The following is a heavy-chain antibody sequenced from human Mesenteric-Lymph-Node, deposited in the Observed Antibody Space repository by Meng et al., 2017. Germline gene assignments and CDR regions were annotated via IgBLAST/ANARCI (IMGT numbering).Heavy chain of an antibody. Sequence: ASVKVFCKAAGYTFTGYYMHWVRQAPGQGRQWMGRINTNSGSTDYSQNFQNRVTMTSDKSISTAFMELSRLTTDDTTVYYCSKMRATLPTMTAYAFDIWGQGTLVTVSS. CDR2: INTNSGST. J-gene: IGHJ3*02. CDR3: SKMRATLPTMTAYAFDI. D-gene: IGHD2-21*02. CDR1: GYTFTGYY. V-gene: IGHV1-2*06.